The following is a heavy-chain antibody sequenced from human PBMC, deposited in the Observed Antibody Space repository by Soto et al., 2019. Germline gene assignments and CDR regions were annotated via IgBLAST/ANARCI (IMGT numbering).Heavy chain of an antibody. V-gene: IGHV4-59*01. CDR2: IYYSGNT. D-gene: IGHD3-10*01. CDR1: GVSISSYY. CDR3: ARVNYYGSGSYYPYYYYGMDV. Sequence: SETLSLTCTVSGVSISSYYWNWIRQPPGKELEWIGYIYYSGNTNYNPSLKSRVTISVDTSKNQFSLKLSSVTAADTAVYYCARVNYYGSGSYYPYYYYGMDVWGQGTTVTVSS. J-gene: IGHJ6*02.